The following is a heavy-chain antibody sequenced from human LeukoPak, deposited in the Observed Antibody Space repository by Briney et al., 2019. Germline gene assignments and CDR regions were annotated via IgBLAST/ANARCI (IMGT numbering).Heavy chain of an antibody. Sequence: PGGSLRLSCAASGFTFSSYSMNWVRQAPGKGLEWVSSISSSSSYIYYADSVKGRFTISRDNAKNSLYLQMNSLRAEDTAVYYCAREGYDFWSGTPHAFDIWGQGTMVTVSS. V-gene: IGHV3-21*01. CDR2: ISSSSSYI. CDR1: GFTFSSYS. CDR3: AREGYDFWSGTPHAFDI. D-gene: IGHD3-3*01. J-gene: IGHJ3*02.